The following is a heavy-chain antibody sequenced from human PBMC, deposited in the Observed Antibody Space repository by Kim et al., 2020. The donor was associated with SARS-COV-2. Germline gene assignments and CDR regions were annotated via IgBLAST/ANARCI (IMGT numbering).Heavy chain of an antibody. J-gene: IGHJ5*01. V-gene: IGHV4-59*08. CDR3: TGGLLVGGFDA. CDR2: IYYSGNT. Sequence: SETLSLTCTVSVGAISSYYWSWVRQPPGKELEWIGYIYYSGNTDYNPSLKRRVTMSVGTTKNQVSLRLSSVTTAETQEYYATGGLLVGGFDAW. CDR1: VGAISSYY. D-gene: IGHD2-15*01.